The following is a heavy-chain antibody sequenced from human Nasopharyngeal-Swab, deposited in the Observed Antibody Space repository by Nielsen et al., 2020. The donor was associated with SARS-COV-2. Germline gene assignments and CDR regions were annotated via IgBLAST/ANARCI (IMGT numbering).Heavy chain of an antibody. J-gene: IGHJ4*02. V-gene: IGHV1-69*04. D-gene: IGHD3-22*01. CDR2: LIPTIDLQ. CDR3: ARDKRVYFDSSGHLDH. Sequence: WVGQAPGQGLEWIGRLIPTIDLQNYAQQFQGRDTIAADKSTNTISLELNSLRSEDTAVYYCARDKRVYFDSSGHLDHWGQGTLVTVSS.